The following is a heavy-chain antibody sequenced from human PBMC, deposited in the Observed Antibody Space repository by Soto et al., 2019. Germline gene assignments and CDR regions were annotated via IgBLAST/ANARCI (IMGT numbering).Heavy chain of an antibody. CDR1: GGSISSGGYS. J-gene: IGHJ4*02. CDR3: ARGADSSGYLESYFDY. V-gene: IGHV4-30-2*01. D-gene: IGHD3-22*01. CDR2: IYHSGST. Sequence: SETLSLTCAVSGGSISSGGYSWSWIRQPPGKGLEWIGYIYHSGSTYYNPSLKSRVTISVDRSKNQFSLKLSSVTAADTAVYYCARGADSSGYLESYFDYWGQGTLVTVSS.